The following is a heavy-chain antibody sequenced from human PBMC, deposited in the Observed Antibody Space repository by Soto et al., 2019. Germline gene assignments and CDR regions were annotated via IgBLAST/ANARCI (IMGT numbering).Heavy chain of an antibody. CDR1: GCTIDDYA. Sequence: GGYLRRSCESSGCTIDDYAMHWLRQAPGKGLEWVAGLDWNSGRTDYVYSVKGRFIIFSDKAKNSLSLQMNSLRVEDTALYYCIKDTSPGGLDYWGQGTLVTVSS. CDR3: IKDTSPGGLDY. CDR2: LDWNSGRT. J-gene: IGHJ4*02. D-gene: IGHD1-26*01. V-gene: IGHV3-9*01.